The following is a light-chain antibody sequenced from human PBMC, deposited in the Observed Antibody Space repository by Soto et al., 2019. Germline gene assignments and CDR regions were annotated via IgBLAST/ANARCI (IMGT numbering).Light chain of an antibody. V-gene: IGKV1-12*01. Sequence: DIQMTQSPSSVSASVGDRVTITCRASQGITRWLAWYQQKPGQAPKLLIYGASNLQSGVSSRFCGCGSATDFTLTVSGLQPADFATYYCQQTTTFPLSFCGGPKVEIK. CDR3: QQTTTFPLS. J-gene: IGKJ4*01. CDR1: QGITRW. CDR2: GAS.